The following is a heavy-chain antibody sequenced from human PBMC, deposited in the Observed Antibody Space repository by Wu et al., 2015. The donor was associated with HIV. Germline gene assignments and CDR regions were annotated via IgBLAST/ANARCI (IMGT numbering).Heavy chain of an antibody. D-gene: IGHD1-26*01. CDR3: ARPSTWELGGWYYYYGMDV. CDR2: ISGYNGYT. Sequence: QVQLVQSGVEVKKPGASVKVSCKASGYIFTHYGITWVRQAPGQGLEWMGWISGYNGYTNYAQRFQGRITMTRDTSTTTAYMELRSLRSDDTAVYYCARPSTWELGGWYYYYGMDVWGQGTTVTVSS. J-gene: IGHJ6*02. CDR1: GYIFTHYG. V-gene: IGHV1-18*01.